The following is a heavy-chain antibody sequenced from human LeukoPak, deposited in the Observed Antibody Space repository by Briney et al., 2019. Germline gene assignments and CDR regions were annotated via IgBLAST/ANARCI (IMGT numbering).Heavy chain of an antibody. V-gene: IGHV1-69*05. CDR2: IIPIFGTA. CDR3: ARDLYGDHRLDY. CDR1: GGTFSSYA. J-gene: IGHJ4*02. D-gene: IGHD4-17*01. Sequence: SVKVSCKASGGTFSSYAISWVRQAPGQGLEWMGGIIPIFGTANYAQKFQGRVTITTDESTSTAYMGPSSLRSEDTAVYYCARDLYGDHRLDYWGQGTLVTVSS.